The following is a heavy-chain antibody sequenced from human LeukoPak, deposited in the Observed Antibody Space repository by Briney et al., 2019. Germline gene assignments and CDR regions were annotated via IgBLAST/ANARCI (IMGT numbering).Heavy chain of an antibody. CDR3: ARGGYYNWEFDY. CDR1: GGSISSSQYY. D-gene: IGHD1-20*01. CDR2: VYYTGST. V-gene: IGHV4-39*07. J-gene: IGHJ4*02. Sequence: PSETLSLTCTVSGGSISSSQYYWGWIRQPPGKGREGIANVYYTGSTYYNPSLKSRVTISIHTSTNQFSLKLNSVTAADTAVFYCARGGYYNWEFDYWGQGTLVTVSS.